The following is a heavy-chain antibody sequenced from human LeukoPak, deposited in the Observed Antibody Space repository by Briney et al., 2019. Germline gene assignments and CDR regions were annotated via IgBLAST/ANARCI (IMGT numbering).Heavy chain of an antibody. J-gene: IGHJ4*02. CDR1: GYSISSGYY. V-gene: IGHV4-38-2*02. D-gene: IGHD1-26*01. Sequence: PSETLSLTCTVSGYSISSGYYWGWIRQPPGKGLEWIGSIYHSGSTYYNPSLKSRVTISVDTSKNQFSLKLSSVTAADTAVYYCARGLGAVHFDYWGQGTLVTVSS. CDR2: IYHSGST. CDR3: ARGLGAVHFDY.